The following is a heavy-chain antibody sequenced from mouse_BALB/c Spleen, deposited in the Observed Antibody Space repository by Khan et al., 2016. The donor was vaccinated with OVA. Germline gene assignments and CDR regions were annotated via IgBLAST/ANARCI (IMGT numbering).Heavy chain of an antibody. J-gene: IGHJ3*01. V-gene: IGHV5-6-5*01. D-gene: IGHD2-4*01. CDR3: ARRVYYNNYAWFAY. CDR2: ISSAYTT. Sequence: EVELVESGGGLVKPGGSLKLSCAASGFTFNTYAMSWVRQTPEKRLEWVASISSAYTTTYHAILKCRFTISSDDTSNILFLQMSSLRSDDTSVYYCARRVYYNNYAWFAYWGQGTLVTVSA. CDR1: GFTFNTYA.